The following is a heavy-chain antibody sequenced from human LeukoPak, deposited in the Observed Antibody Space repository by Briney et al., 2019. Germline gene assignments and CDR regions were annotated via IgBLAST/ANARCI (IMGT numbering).Heavy chain of an antibody. V-gene: IGHV3-30*04. D-gene: IGHD6-6*01. CDR2: ISDDGSNK. Sequence: GGSLRLSCAASGFTFTNYSVHWVRQAPGKGLEWVALISDDGSNKYYADSVKGQFTISRDNSKNTLYLQMSSLRGEDTAVYYCARTYGSSADAFDIWGHGTMVTVSS. J-gene: IGHJ3*02. CDR3: ARTYGSSADAFDI. CDR1: GFTFTNYS.